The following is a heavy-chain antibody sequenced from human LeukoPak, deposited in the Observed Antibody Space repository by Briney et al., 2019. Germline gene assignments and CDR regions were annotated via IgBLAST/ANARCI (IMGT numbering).Heavy chain of an antibody. D-gene: IGHD3-22*01. V-gene: IGHV3-23*01. CDR3: AKIHYYYDSSGPFDY. Sequence: GGSLRLSCVASGITFSNYAVSWVRQAPEKGLDWVSVISGSAHKIRYADSVKGRFTISRDNSKNTLHLQMNSLRAEDTAVYYCAKIHYYYDSSGPFDYWGQGTLVTVSS. CDR2: ISGSAHKI. CDR1: GITFSNYA. J-gene: IGHJ4*02.